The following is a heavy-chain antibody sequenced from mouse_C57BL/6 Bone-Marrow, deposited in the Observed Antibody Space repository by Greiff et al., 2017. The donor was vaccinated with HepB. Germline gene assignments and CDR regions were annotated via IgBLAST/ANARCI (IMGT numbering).Heavy chain of an antibody. CDR3: ARGGWLPLYYYAMDY. CDR2: IYPRSGNT. CDR1: GYTFTSYG. V-gene: IGHV1-81*01. Sequence: VKLMESGAELARPGASVKLSCKASGYTFTSYGISWVKQRTGQGLEWIGEIYPRSGNTYYNEKFKGKATLTADKSSSTAYMELRSLTSEDSAVYFCARGGWLPLYYYAMDYWGQGTSVTVSS. D-gene: IGHD2-3*01. J-gene: IGHJ4*01.